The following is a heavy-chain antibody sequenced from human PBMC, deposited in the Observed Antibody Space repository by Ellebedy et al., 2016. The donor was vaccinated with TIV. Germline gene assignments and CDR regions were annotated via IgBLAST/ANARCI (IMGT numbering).Heavy chain of an antibody. D-gene: IGHD1-14*01. J-gene: IGHJ5*02. CDR1: GYTFTRYG. CDR3: ARGRGINGTTHHFGFDP. Sequence: ASVKVSCXVSGYTFTRYGMSWVRQAPGQGLEWMGWIAVYNGHTKYAQKFQDRVVMTTETATSTVYMELRSLRSDDTAVYYCARGRGINGTTHHFGFDPWGQGTLVTVSS. V-gene: IGHV1-18*01. CDR2: IAVYNGHT.